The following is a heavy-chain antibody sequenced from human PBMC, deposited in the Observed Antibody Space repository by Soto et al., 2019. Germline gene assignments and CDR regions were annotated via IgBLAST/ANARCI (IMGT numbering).Heavy chain of an antibody. CDR3: ARSDDILTGADYFDY. V-gene: IGHV3-33*01. CDR1: GFTFSSYG. D-gene: IGHD3-9*01. Sequence: ESGGGVVQPGRSLRLSCAASGFTFSSYGMHWVRQAPGKGLEWVAVIWYDGSNKYYADSVKGRFTISRDNSKNTLYLQMNSLRAEDTAVYYCARSDDILTGADYFDYWGQGTLVTVSS. CDR2: IWYDGSNK. J-gene: IGHJ4*02.